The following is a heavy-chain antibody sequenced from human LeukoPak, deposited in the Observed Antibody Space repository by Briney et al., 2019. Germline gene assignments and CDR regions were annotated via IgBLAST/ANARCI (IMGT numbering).Heavy chain of an antibody. CDR1: RLTFSTYS. Sequence: PGGSLRLSCAASRLTFSTYSMNWVRPAPGKGREWVSYTNSSSSTKYYADSVKGRFTISRDNAKNSLYLQMNSLRDEDTSVYYCAREFSRPDCSGGSCYEMVDSWGQGTLVTVSS. D-gene: IGHD2-15*01. CDR2: TNSSSSTK. V-gene: IGHV3-48*02. J-gene: IGHJ4*02. CDR3: AREFSRPDCSGGSCYEMVDS.